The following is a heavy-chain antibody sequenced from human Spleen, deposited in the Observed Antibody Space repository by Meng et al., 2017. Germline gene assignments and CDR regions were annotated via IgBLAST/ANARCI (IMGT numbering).Heavy chain of an antibody. CDR3: ARVRSSGWYVGFDY. CDR2: IYHSGST. Sequence: QVHLQESGPGLAKPSGTRSPTRAVSGGSISSSNWWSWVRQPPGKGLEGIGEIYHSGSTNYNPSLKSRVTISVDKSKNQFSLKLSSVTAADTAVYYCARVRSSGWYVGFDYWGQGTLVTVSS. D-gene: IGHD6-13*01. J-gene: IGHJ4*02. V-gene: IGHV4-4*02. CDR1: GGSISSSNW.